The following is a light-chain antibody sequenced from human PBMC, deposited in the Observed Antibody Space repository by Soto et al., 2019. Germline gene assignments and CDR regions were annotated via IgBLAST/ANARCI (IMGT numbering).Light chain of an antibody. CDR3: QQYYTTPWT. CDR2: WAS. CDR1: QSVLYSSNNKNY. J-gene: IGKJ1*01. V-gene: IGKV4-1*01. Sequence: DIVMTQSPDSLAVSLGEXATINCKSSQSVLYSSNNKNYLAWYQQKPGQPPKALIYWASTRESGVPDRFSGSGSGTDFTLTISSLQAEDVAVYYCQQYYTTPWTFGQGTKVDTK.